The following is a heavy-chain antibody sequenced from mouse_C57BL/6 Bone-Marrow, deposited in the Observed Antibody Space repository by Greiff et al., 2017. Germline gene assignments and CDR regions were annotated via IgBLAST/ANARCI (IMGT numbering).Heavy chain of an antibody. V-gene: IGHV1-5*01. CDR2: IYPGNSDT. CDR3: TRRGFYYYGSSFFPWFAY. D-gene: IGHD1-1*01. Sequence: VQLQQSGTVLARPGASVKMSCKTSGYTFTSYWMHWVKQRPGQGLEWIGAIYPGNSDTSYNQKFKGKAKLTADTSASTAYMELSSLTNEDSAVYYCTRRGFYYYGSSFFPWFAYWGQGTLVTVSA. CDR1: GYTFTSYW. J-gene: IGHJ3*01.